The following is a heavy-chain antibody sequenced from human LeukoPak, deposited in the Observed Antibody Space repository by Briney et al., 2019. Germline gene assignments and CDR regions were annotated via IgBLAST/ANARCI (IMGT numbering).Heavy chain of an antibody. Sequence: PSETLSLTCTVSGGSISTYYWSCIRQPPGKGRVWIGYIYYSGSTNYNPSLKSRVTMSVDTSKNQFSLKLTSVTAADTAVYYCARDYSNYIIDYWGQGTLVTVSS. D-gene: IGHD4-11*01. CDR1: GGSISTYY. J-gene: IGHJ4*02. CDR3: ARDYSNYIIDY. V-gene: IGHV4-59*01. CDR2: IYYSGST.